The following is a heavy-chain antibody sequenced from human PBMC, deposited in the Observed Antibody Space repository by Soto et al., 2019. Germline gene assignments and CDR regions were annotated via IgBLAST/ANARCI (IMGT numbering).Heavy chain of an antibody. V-gene: IGHV3-30*18. D-gene: IGHD3-22*01. CDR2: ISYDGSNK. CDR1: GFTFSSYG. CDR3: AKDTRNPYYYDSPGYFDY. J-gene: IGHJ4*02. Sequence: GGSLRLSCAASGFTFSSYGMHWVRQAPGKGLEWVAVISYDGSNKYYADSVKGRFTISRDNSKNTLYLQMNSLRAEDTAVYYCAKDTRNPYYYDSPGYFDYWGQGTLVTVSS.